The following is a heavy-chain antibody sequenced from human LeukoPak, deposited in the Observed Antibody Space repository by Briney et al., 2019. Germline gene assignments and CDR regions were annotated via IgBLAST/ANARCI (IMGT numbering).Heavy chain of an antibody. CDR2: IYYSGST. V-gene: IGHV4-39*07. CDR3: ARAIGEYYYGSGSPDNWFDP. Sequence: SETLSLTCTVSGGSISSSSYYWGWIRQPPGKGLEWIGSIYYSGSTYYNPSLKSRVTISVDTSKNQFSLKLSSVTAADTAVYYCARAIGEYYYGSGSPDNWFDPWGQGTLVTVSS. CDR1: GGSISSSSYY. D-gene: IGHD3-10*01. J-gene: IGHJ5*02.